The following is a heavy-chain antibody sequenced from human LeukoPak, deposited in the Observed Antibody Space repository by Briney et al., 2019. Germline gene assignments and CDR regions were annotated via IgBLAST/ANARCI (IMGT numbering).Heavy chain of an antibody. CDR2: IYKSGGT. Sequence: PSGTLSLTCTVSGGSMSSYYWSWIRQPPGKGLEWIGSIYKSGGTNYNPSVRSRVSISLDTSKNQFSLKLSSVTAADTAVYFCARRYSSGWSPTFDYWGQGILVTVST. J-gene: IGHJ4*02. CDR1: GGSMSSYY. CDR3: ARRYSSGWSPTFDY. D-gene: IGHD6-19*01. V-gene: IGHV4-59*01.